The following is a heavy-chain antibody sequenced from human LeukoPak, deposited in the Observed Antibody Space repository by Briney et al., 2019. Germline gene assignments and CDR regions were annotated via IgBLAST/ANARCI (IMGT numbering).Heavy chain of an antibody. CDR1: GFTFSTYG. V-gene: IGHV3-33*06. CDR2: IWYDGSNK. Sequence: PGGSLRLSCAASGFTFSTYGMHWVRQAPGKGLEWVAVIWYDGSNKYYVDSVKGRFTISRDNSKNTLYLQMNSLRAEDTAVYYCAKEFDSSGYFDDWGQGTLVTVSS. D-gene: IGHD3-22*01. CDR3: AKEFDSSGYFDD. J-gene: IGHJ4*02.